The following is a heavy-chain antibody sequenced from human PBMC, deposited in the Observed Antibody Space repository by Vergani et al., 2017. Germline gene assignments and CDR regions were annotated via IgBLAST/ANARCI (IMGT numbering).Heavy chain of an antibody. CDR1: GGSISSYY. CDR3: AMSDCSSTSCYSTTANWFDP. CDR2: IYYSGST. D-gene: IGHD2-2*01. V-gene: IGHV4-59*01. J-gene: IGHJ5*02. Sequence: QVQLPESGPGLVKPSETLSLTCTVSGGSISSYYWSWIRQPPGKGLEWIGYIYYSGSTNYNPSLKSRVTISVDTSKNQFSLKLSSVTAADTAVYYCAMSDCSSTSCYSTTANWFDPWGQGTLVTVSS.